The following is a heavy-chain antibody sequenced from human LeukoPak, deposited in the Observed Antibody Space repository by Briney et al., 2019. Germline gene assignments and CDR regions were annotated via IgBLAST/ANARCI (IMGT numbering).Heavy chain of an antibody. CDR2: ISAYNGNT. J-gene: IGHJ3*02. CDR3: ARAGHYYDSSGYSTRGAFDI. V-gene: IGHV1-18*01. D-gene: IGHD3-22*01. CDR1: GYTFTSYG. Sequence: ASVKVSCKASGYTFTSYGISWVRQDPGQGLERMGWISAYNGNTNYAQKLQGRVTMTTDTSTSTAYMELRSLRSDDTAVYYCARAGHYYDSSGYSTRGAFDIWGQGTMVTVSS.